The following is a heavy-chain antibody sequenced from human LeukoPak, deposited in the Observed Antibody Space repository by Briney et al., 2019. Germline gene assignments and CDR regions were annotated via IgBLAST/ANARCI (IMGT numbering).Heavy chain of an antibody. CDR2: AYYMSKWFN. V-gene: IGHV6-1*01. J-gene: IGHJ4*02. CDR3: AREVHSGYYFDY. CDR1: GYSVSSNRAA. D-gene: IGHD6-25*01. Sequence: SQTLSLTCAISGYSVSSNRAAWSWIRQSPSRGLEWLGRAYYMSKWFNNYAVSMKSRMTINPDTSNNQFSLHLNSVTPEDTAVYYCAREVHSGYYFDYWGQGTLVTVSS.